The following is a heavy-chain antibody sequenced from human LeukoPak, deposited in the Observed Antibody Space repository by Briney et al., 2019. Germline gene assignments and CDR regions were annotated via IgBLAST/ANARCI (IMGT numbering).Heavy chain of an antibody. CDR2: ISESGRST. CDR1: GFTFASYG. J-gene: IGHJ4*02. D-gene: IGHD6-6*01. CDR3: AILYSSSPLDY. Sequence: PGGSLRLSCAASGFTFASYGIIWVRQAPGKGLEWVSGISESGRSTLNADSVKGRFTISRDNSKNTLYLQMNSLRAEDTAIYYCAILYSSSPLDYWDQGTLVTVSS. V-gene: IGHV3-23*01.